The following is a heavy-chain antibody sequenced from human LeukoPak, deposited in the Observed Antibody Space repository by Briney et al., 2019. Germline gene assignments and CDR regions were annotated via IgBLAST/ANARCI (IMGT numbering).Heavy chain of an antibody. CDR2: IYDSTST. J-gene: IGHJ4*02. Sequence: SETLSLTCTVSGASISSNSYNWLWMPPPPGKGLEGIGSIYDSTSTYYNPSLKSRVTISVDTSKNQLSLRLSSVTAADTAIYYCARDTGFTNTWYRVLDYWGQGTLVTVSS. CDR1: GASISSNSYN. D-gene: IGHD6-13*01. V-gene: IGHV4-39*07. CDR3: ARDTGFTNTWYRVLDY.